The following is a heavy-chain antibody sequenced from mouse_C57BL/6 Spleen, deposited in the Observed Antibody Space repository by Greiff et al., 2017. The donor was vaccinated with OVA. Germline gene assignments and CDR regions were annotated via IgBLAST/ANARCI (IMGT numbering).Heavy chain of an antibody. Sequence: VQLQQSGPELVKPGASVKISCKASGYSFTGYYMNWVKQSPEQSLEWIGEINPSTGGTTYNQKFKAKATLTVDKSSSTAYMQLKSLTSEDSAVYYCARSNTSVAWFAYWGQGTLVTVSA. CDR1: GYSFTGYY. J-gene: IGHJ3*01. CDR2: INPSTGGT. CDR3: ARSNTSVAWFAY. D-gene: IGHD2-5*01. V-gene: IGHV1-42*01.